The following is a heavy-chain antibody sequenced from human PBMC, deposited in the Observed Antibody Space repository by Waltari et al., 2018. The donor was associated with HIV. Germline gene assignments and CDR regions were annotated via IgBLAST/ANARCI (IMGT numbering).Heavy chain of an antibody. CDR2: MNPNSGNT. D-gene: IGHD4-17*01. CDR3: ARGPLTTPRGYFDS. V-gene: IGHV1-8*01. Sequence: QVQLVQSGAAVKKPGASVKVSCKASGYTFTSYDINWVRQATGQGPEWMGWMNPNSGNTGYAQRFQGRVTMTRNTSISTAYMELSSLRSEDTAVYYCARGPLTTPRGYFDSWGQGTLVTVSS. J-gene: IGHJ4*02. CDR1: GYTFTSYD.